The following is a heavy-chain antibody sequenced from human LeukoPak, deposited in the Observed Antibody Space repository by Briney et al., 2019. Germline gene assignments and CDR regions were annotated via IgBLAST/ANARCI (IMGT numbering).Heavy chain of an antibody. J-gene: IGHJ4*02. Sequence: PGGSLRLSCSASGFTFSGYAMHWVRQAPGKGLEYVSGIPSNGGTTYYADSVKGRFTISRDNSKNTLYLKMSSLRAEDTAVYFCVRDRVVVTATFDCWGQGPLVTVSS. V-gene: IGHV3-64D*06. CDR3: VRDRVVVTATFDC. D-gene: IGHD2-21*02. CDR1: GFTFSGYA. CDR2: IPSNGGTT.